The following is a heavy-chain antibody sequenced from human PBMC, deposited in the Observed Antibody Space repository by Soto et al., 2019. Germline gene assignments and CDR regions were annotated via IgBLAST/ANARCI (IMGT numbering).Heavy chain of an antibody. CDR2: ISSSSSYI. V-gene: IGHV3-21*01. CDR3: ARHGRSGWTEGSPFDY. J-gene: IGHJ4*02. D-gene: IGHD6-19*01. CDR1: GFTFSSYS. Sequence: EVQLVESGGGLVKPGGSLRLSCAASGFTFSSYSMNWVRQAPGKGLEWVSSISSSSSYIYYADSVKGRFTISRDNAKNSLYLQMNSLRAEDTAVYYCARHGRSGWTEGSPFDYWGQGTLVTVSS.